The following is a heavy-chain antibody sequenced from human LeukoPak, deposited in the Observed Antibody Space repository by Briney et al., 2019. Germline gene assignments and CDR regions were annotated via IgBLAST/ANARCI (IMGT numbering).Heavy chain of an antibody. V-gene: IGHV3-48*02. CDR2: ISSSSSTI. D-gene: IGHD3-22*01. J-gene: IGHJ5*02. CDR3: ARRPRQIGGDH. Sequence: GGSLRLSCAASGFTFSSYSMNWVREAPGKGLEWVSYISSSSSTIYYADSVKGRFTISRDNAKNTLYLQMNSVRDDDTALYYCARRPRQIGGDHWGQGPLVSVSS. CDR1: GFTFSSYS.